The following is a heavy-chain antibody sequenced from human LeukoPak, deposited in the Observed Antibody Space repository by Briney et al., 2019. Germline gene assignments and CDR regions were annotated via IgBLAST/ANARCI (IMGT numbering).Heavy chain of an antibody. CDR2: ISSGSSTI. J-gene: IGHJ4*02. V-gene: IGHV3-48*01. Sequence: GGSLRLSCAASGFTFSSYSMNWARQAPGKGLESVSYISSGSSTIYYADSVQGRFTISRENAQHLLYLQMNSLRAEETAVYSCARVRWVPDYWGQGHLVTVSS. CDR3: ARVRWVPDY. CDR1: GFTFSSYS. D-gene: IGHD4-23*01.